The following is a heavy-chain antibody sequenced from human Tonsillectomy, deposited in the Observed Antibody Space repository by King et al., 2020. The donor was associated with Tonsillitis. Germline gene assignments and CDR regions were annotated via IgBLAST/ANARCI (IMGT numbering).Heavy chain of an antibody. J-gene: IGHJ2*01. CDR3: ASLPYDTNGLPGLFFDL. CDR1: GFTFSNYA. CDR2: ISDDGSNK. D-gene: IGHD2-8*01. Sequence: VQLVESGGGVVQPGRSLRLSCVASGFTFSNYAMHWVRQAPGKGLEWVAIISDDGSNKYYADSVKGRFTISRDNSKNTLYLQMNSLRAEDTSVYYCASLPYDTNGLPGLFFDLWGRGTLVTVSS. V-gene: IGHV3-30*04.